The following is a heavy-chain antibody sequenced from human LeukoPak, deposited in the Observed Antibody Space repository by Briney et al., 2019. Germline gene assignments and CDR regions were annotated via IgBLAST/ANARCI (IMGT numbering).Heavy chain of an antibody. Sequence: SVTVSCKDSGYSFPNYDTSWVRQATGQGLEWMGWMNTNSGNTGYAGKIQGRVTMTRDPSINTAYMELRSLRSEDTAVYYCARNSGLADCWGQGTLVTVSS. J-gene: IGHJ4*02. CDR1: GYSFPNYD. CDR2: MNTNSGNT. CDR3: ARNSGLADC. D-gene: IGHD5-12*01. V-gene: IGHV1-8*01.